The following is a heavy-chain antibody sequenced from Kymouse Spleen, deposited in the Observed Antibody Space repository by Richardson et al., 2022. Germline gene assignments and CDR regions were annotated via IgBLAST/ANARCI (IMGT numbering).Heavy chain of an antibody. CDR2: IGTAGDT. Sequence: EVQLVESGGGLVQPGGSLRLSCAASGFTFSSYDMHWVRQATGKGLEWVSAIGTAGDTYYPGSVKGRFTISRENAKNSLYLQMNSLRAGDTAVYYCAILWFGELL*R*LLGPGNPGHRLL. CDR3: AILWFGELL*R*L. J-gene: IGHJ4*02. CDR1: GFTFSSYD. D-gene: IGHD3-10*01. V-gene: IGHV3-13*01.